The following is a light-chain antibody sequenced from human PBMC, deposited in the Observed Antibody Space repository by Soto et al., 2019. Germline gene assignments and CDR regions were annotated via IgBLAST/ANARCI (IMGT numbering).Light chain of an antibody. CDR1: SSDVGGYNF. V-gene: IGLV2-14*03. Sequence: QSVLTQPASVSGSPGQSITISCTGTSSDVGGYNFVSWYQHYPGKAPKLVIYDVAYRPSGISSRFSGSKSGNTASLTISGLQAEDEADYFCSSFAGTSTPVVFGGGTKLTVL. CDR2: DVA. J-gene: IGLJ3*02. CDR3: SSFAGTSTPVV.